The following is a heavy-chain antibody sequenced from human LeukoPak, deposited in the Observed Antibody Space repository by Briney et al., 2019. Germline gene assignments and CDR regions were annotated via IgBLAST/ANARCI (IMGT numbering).Heavy chain of an antibody. CDR1: GFTFSSYS. D-gene: IGHD2-2*01. CDR2: ISSSSSTI. V-gene: IGHV3-48*04. CDR3: AKVFSLTSRGYFDY. J-gene: IGHJ4*02. Sequence: PGGSLRLSCAASGFTFSSYSMNWVRQAPGKGLEWVSYISSSSSTIYYADSVKGRFTISRDNAKNSLYLQMNSLRAEDTAVYYCAKVFSLTSRGYFDYWGQGTLVTVSS.